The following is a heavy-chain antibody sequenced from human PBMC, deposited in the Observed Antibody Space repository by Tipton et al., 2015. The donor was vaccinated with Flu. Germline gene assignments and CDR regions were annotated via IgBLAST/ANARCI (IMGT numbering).Heavy chain of an antibody. CDR2: IYSGGST. J-gene: IGHJ4*02. CDR1: GFTVSSNY. Sequence: SLRLSCAASGFTVSSNYMSWVRQAPGKGLEWVSVIYSGGSTYYADSVKGRFTISRDNSKNTLYLQMNSLRAEDTAVYYCARVSSGWFLYYFDYWGQGTLVTVS. V-gene: IGHV3-53*01. D-gene: IGHD6-19*01. CDR3: ARVSSGWFLYYFDY.